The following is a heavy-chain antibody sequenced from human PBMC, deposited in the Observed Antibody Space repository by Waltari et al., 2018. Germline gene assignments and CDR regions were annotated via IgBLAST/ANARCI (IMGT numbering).Heavy chain of an antibody. CDR2: INPSGGST. D-gene: IGHD5-18*01. CDR1: GGSISSSSYY. Sequence: QLQLQESGPGLVTPSETLSLTCTVSGGSISSSSYYWGWIRQPPGKGLEWMGIINPSGGSTSYEKKFQGRVTMTRETSTSTVYMELSSLRSEDTAVYYCARASYDPYYYYYYMDVWGKGTTVTVSS. V-gene: IGHV4-39*07. CDR3: ARASYDPYYYYYYMDV. J-gene: IGHJ6*03.